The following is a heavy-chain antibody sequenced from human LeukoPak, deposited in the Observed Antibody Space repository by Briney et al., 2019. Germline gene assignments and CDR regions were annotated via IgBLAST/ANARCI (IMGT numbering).Heavy chain of an antibody. J-gene: IGHJ6*02. V-gene: IGHV1-18*01. Sequence: GASVNVSCKASGYTFTSYGISWVRQAPGQGLEWMGWISAYNGNTNYAQKLQGRVTMTTDTSTSTAYMELRSLRSDDTAVYYCARSGWPNYYYGMDVWGQGTTVTVSS. CDR2: ISAYNGNT. CDR1: GYTFTSYG. D-gene: IGHD6-19*01. CDR3: ARSGWPNYYYGMDV.